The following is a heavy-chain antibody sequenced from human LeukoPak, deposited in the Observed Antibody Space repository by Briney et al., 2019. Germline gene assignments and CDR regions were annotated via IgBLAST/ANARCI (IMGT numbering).Heavy chain of an antibody. CDR2: IYYSGST. CDR1: GGSISSYY. V-gene: IGHV4-59*01. Sequence: PSETLSLTCTVSGGSISSYYWSWIRQPPGKGLEWIGYIYYSGSTNYNPSLKSRVTISVDTSKNQFSLKLSSVTAADTAVYYCATEATSYYDSSGYLDYWGQGTLVTVSS. J-gene: IGHJ4*02. D-gene: IGHD3-22*01. CDR3: ATEATSYYDSSGYLDY.